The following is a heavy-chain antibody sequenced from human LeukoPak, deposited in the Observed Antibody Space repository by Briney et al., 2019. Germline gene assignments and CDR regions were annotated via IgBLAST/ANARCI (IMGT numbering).Heavy chain of an antibody. V-gene: IGHV3-21*01. J-gene: IGHJ6*03. Sequence: PGGSLRLSCAASGFTLSSYSMNWVRQAPGKGLEWVSFISSSSSYIHYVDSVKGRFTISRDNAKNSLYLQMNSLRAEDTAVYYCAREDSYAYYYMDVWGKGTTVTVSS. CDR2: ISSSSSYI. CDR1: GFTLSSYS. D-gene: IGHD5-18*01. CDR3: AREDSYAYYYMDV.